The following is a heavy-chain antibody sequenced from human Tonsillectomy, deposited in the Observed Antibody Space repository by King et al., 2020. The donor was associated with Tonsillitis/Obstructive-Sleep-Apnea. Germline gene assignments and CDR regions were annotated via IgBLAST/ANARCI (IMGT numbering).Heavy chain of an antibody. J-gene: IGHJ6*02. CDR2: ISHSGST. Sequence: VQLQQWGAGLLKPSETLSLTCGVYGGSFSGYNWSWIRQPPGKGLEWIGEISHSGSTNYNPSLKSRVTISVDTSKNQFSLKLSSVTAADTAVYYCARGNNNYGMDVWGQGTTVTVS. D-gene: IGHD1/OR15-1a*01. V-gene: IGHV4-34*01. CDR1: GGSFSGYN. CDR3: ARGNNNYGMDV.